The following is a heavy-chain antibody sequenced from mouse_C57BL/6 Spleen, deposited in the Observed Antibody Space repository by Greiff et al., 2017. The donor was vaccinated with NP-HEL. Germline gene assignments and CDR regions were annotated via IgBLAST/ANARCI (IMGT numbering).Heavy chain of an antibody. Sequence: QVQLQQPGAELVRPGSSVKLSCKASGYTFTSYWMDWVKQRPGQGLEWIGNIYPSDSETHYNQKFKDKATLTVDKSSSTAYMQLSSLTSEDSAVYYCARSHLGNAYWGQGTLVTVSA. CDR1: GYTFTSYW. CDR3: ARSHLGNAY. J-gene: IGHJ3*01. CDR2: IYPSDSET. V-gene: IGHV1-61*01. D-gene: IGHD4-1*01.